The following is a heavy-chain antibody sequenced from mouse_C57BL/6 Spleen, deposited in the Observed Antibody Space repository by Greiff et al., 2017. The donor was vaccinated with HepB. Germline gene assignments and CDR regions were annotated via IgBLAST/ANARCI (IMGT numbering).Heavy chain of an antibody. D-gene: IGHD2-5*01. CDR1: GYTFTDYN. CDR2: INPNNGGT. J-gene: IGHJ4*01. V-gene: IGHV1-18*01. Sequence: VQLQQSGPELVKPGASVKIPCKASGYTFTDYNMDWVKQSHGKSLEWIGDINPNNGGTIYNQKFKGKATLTVDKSSSTAYMELRSLTSEDTAVYYCARRGSNYLFYYAMDYWGQGPSVTVSS. CDR3: ARRGSNYLFYYAMDY.